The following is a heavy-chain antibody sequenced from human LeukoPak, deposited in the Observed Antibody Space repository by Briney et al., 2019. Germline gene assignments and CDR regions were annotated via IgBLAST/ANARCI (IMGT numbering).Heavy chain of an antibody. CDR1: GGSISSYY. D-gene: IGHD3-22*01. CDR3: ARGGDSSGYYYPVFDY. V-gene: IGHV4-59*01. CDR2: IYYSGST. Sequence: MPSETLSLTCTVSGGSISSYYWSWIRQPPGKGLEWIGYIYYSGSTNYNPSLKSRVTISVDTSKNQFSLKLSSVTAADTAVYYCARGGDSSGYYYPVFDYWGQGTLVTVSS. J-gene: IGHJ4*02.